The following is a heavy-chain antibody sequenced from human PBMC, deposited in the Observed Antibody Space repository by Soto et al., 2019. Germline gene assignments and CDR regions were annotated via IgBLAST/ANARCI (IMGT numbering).Heavy chain of an antibody. V-gene: IGHV1-3*01. CDR1: GYTFTSYA. CDR3: TKHLRFLEWLPPGVSPLFDY. CDR2: INAGNGNT. Sequence: ASVKVSCKASGYTFTSYAMHWVRQAPGQRLEWMGWINAGNGNTKYSQKFQGRVTITRDTSASTAYMELSSLRSEDTAVYYCTKHLRFLEWLPPGVSPLFDYWGQGTLVTVSS. J-gene: IGHJ4*02. D-gene: IGHD3-3*01.